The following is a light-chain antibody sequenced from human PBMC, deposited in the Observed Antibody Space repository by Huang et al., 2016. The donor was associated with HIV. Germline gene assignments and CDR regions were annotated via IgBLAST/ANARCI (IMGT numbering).Light chain of an antibody. V-gene: IGKV4-1*01. J-gene: IGKJ4*01. CDR3: QQYYSTPLT. CDR2: WAS. Sequence: DIVMTQSPDSLAVSLGERDTINCKSSQSVLYSSNNKNYLAWYQQKPGQPPKLLIYWASTRESGVPDRFSGSGSGTDFTLTSSSLQAEDVAVYYCQQYYSTPLTFGGGTKVEIK. CDR1: QSVLYSSNNKNY.